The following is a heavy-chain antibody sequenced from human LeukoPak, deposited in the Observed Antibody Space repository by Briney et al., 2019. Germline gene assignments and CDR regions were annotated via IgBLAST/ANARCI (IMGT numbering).Heavy chain of an antibody. D-gene: IGHD3-22*01. V-gene: IGHV3-30-3*01. J-gene: IGHJ4*02. CDR3: ARASDSSGYYDY. CDR2: ISYDGSNK. CDR1: GFTFSSYA. Sequence: GGSLRLSCAASGFTFSSYAMHWVRQAPGKGLEWVAVISYDGSNKYYADSVKGRFTISRDNAKNTLYLQMNSLRAEDTAVYYCARASDSSGYYDYWGQGTLVTVSS.